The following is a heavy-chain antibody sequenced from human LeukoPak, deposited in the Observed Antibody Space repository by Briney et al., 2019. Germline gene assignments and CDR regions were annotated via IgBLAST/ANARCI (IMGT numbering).Heavy chain of an antibody. J-gene: IGHJ5*02. D-gene: IGHD4-11*01. CDR1: GGTFSSYA. V-gene: IGHV1-69*05. CDR3: ARSIRPTVTYNWFDP. CDR2: IIPIFGTA. Sequence: GASVKVSCKASGGTFSSYAISWVRQAPGQGLEWMGGIIPIFGTANYAQKFQGRVTITTDESTSTAYMELSSLRSEDTAVYYCARSIRPTVTYNWFDPWGQGTLVTVSS.